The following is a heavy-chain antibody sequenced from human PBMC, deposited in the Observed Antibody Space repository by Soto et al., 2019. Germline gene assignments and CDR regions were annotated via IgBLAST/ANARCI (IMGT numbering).Heavy chain of an antibody. D-gene: IGHD3-10*01. CDR1: GYTFTGYY. J-gene: IGHJ4*02. CDR3: ARAEGYYYGSGPLDY. CDR2: INPNSGDT. Sequence: QVQLVQSGAEVKKPGASVKVSCMASGYTFTGYYMHWVRQAPGQGLEWMGWINPNSGDTIFAQKFQGWVTMTRATSINTAYMELSRLRSDDTAVYYCARAEGYYYGSGPLDYWGQGTLVTVSS. V-gene: IGHV1-2*04.